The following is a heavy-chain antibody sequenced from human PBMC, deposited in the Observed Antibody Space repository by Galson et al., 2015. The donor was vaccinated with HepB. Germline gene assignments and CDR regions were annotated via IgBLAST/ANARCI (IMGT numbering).Heavy chain of an antibody. J-gene: IGHJ4*02. Sequence: SLRLSCAAPGFTFDDYAMHWVRQAPEKGLEWVSGISWNSDSIGYADSVKGRFTISRDNAKNSLYLQMNSLRAEDTALYYCARDNLYSVGPTFDYWGQGTLVTVSS. CDR2: ISWNSDSI. CDR3: ARDNLYSVGPTFDY. V-gene: IGHV3-9*01. CDR1: GFTFDDYA. D-gene: IGHD5/OR15-5a*01.